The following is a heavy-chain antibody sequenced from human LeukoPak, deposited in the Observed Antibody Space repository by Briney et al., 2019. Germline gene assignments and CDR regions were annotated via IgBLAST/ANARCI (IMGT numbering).Heavy chain of an antibody. Sequence: GESLKISRKGSGYSFNSYLINWVRQVPGKGLEGMGRVVLSDSYSNYCPSFEGHVTISADRSISTAYLQWSSLKASDTAMYYCARHYSGYDRYWGQGTLVTVSS. CDR2: VVLSDSYS. J-gene: IGHJ4*02. V-gene: IGHV5-10-1*01. CDR3: ARHYSGYDRY. CDR1: GYSFNSYL. D-gene: IGHD5-12*01.